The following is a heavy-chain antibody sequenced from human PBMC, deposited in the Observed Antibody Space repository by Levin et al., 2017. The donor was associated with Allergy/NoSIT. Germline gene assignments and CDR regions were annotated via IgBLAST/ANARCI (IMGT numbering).Heavy chain of an antibody. J-gene: IGHJ6*02. V-gene: IGHV3-7*01. CDR1: GFTFSRYW. Sequence: GESLKISCAASGFTFSRYWMSWVRQAPGKGLEWVANIKQDGSEKYYVDSVKGRFTISRDNAKNSLYLQMNSLRAEDTAVYYCARDAVVTPVYYDYGMDVWGQGTTVTVSS. D-gene: IGHD3-22*01. CDR2: IKQDGSEK. CDR3: ARDAVVTPVYYDYGMDV.